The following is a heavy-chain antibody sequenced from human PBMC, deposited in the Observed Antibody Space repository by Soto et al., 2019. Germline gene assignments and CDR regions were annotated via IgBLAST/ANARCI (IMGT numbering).Heavy chain of an antibody. V-gene: IGHV3-23*01. D-gene: IGHD3-22*01. CDR1: GFTFSSYA. CDR3: AKDHPHGGDSSGYYYVGTSYYFDY. Sequence: PGGSLRLSCAASGFTFSSYAMSWVRQAPGKGLEWVSAISGSGGSTYYADSVKGRFTISRDNSKNTLYLQMNSLRAEDTAVYYCAKDHPHGGDSSGYYYVGTSYYFDYWGQGTPVTVSS. J-gene: IGHJ4*02. CDR2: ISGSGGST.